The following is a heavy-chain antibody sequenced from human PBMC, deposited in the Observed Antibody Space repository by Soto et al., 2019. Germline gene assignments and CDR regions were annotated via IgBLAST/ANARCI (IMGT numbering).Heavy chain of an antibody. CDR3: ARTHWVSRTEY. CDR1: GGSMTGYF. V-gene: IGHV4-59*01. Sequence: QVQLQESGPGLAKPSETLSLTCTVSGGSMTGYFWSWIRQPAGKALEWIGHVYNSGNTDYNHSHASRITIAVDTSKRTFSLKVKSVSAADTAVYYCARTHWVSRTEYWGQGILVTVSS. J-gene: IGHJ4*02. CDR2: VYNSGNT. D-gene: IGHD2-8*01.